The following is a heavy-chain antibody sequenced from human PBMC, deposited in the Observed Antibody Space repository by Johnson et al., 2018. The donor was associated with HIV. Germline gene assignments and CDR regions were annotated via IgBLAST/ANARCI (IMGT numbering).Heavy chain of an antibody. CDR3: ARVSSSRFGAFDI. CDR2: ISYDGSNK. CDR1: GFTFSSYA. Sequence: QVQLVESGGGVVQPGRSLRLSCAASGFTFSSYAMHWVRQAPGKGLEWVAVISYDGSNKYYVDSVKGRFTISRDNSKNTLYLRMNSLRAEDTAVYYCARVSSSRFGAFDIWGQGTMVTVSS. V-gene: IGHV3-30*04. D-gene: IGHD6-6*01. J-gene: IGHJ3*02.